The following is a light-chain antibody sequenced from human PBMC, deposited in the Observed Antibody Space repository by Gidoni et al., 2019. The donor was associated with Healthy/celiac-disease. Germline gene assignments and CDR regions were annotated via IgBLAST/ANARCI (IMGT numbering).Light chain of an antibody. Sequence: QSPLSLPVTPGEPASISCRSSQSLLHSNGYNYLDWYLQKPGQSPQLLIYLGSNRASGVPDRFSGSGSGTDFTLKISRVEAEDVGVYYCMQALQTPAFGQGTKVEIK. V-gene: IGKV2-28*01. CDR2: LGS. CDR3: MQALQTPA. J-gene: IGKJ1*01. CDR1: QSLLHSNGYNY.